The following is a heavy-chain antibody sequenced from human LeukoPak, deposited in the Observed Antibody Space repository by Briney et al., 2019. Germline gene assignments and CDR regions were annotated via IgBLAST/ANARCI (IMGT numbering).Heavy chain of an antibody. V-gene: IGHV4-38-2*02. Sequence: SETLSLTCTVSGYSIKSDYYWGWIRQPPGKGLEWIGNIHHTGNTNFNPSLKSRLTISVDTSKNQFSLKLSSVTAADTAVYYCARLPMVLRYFDWLLPDAFDIWGQGTMVTVSS. CDR1: GYSIKSDYY. J-gene: IGHJ3*02. D-gene: IGHD3-9*01. CDR3: ARLPMVLRYFDWLLPDAFDI. CDR2: IHHTGNT.